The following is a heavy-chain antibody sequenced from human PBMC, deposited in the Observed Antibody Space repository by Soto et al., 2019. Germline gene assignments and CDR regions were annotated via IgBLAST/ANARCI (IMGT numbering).Heavy chain of an antibody. Sequence: QLQLQESGPGLVKPSETLSLTCIVSGGSISSSGYYWGWIRQPPGKGLEWIGSIYHSGSTNYNPSLKRRITMSVDTSRNQFSLKLSSVSAADTAVYFCARHGLSITVFGVVSGPDYWGQGTLVTVSS. CDR3: ARHGLSITVFGVVSGPDY. D-gene: IGHD3-3*01. V-gene: IGHV4-39*01. J-gene: IGHJ4*02. CDR1: GGSISSSGYY. CDR2: IYHSGST.